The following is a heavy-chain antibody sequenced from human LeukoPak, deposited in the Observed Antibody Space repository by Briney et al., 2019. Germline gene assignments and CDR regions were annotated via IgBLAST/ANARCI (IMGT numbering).Heavy chain of an antibody. D-gene: IGHD3-3*01. CDR3: ARLFGPGHLFQH. CDR1: GYSISSGYY. J-gene: IGHJ1*01. V-gene: IGHV4-38-2*01. CDR2: IYHSGST. Sequence: PSETLSLTCAVSGYSISSGYYWGWIRQPPGKGLEWIGSIYHSGSTYYNPSLKSRVTISVDTSKNQFSLKLSSVTAADPGVYYCARLFGPGHLFQHWAQGTLVTVSS.